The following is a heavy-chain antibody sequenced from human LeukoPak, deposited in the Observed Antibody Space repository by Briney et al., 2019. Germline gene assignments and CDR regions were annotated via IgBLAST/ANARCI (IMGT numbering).Heavy chain of an antibody. CDR1: GGSISSYY. D-gene: IGHD2-2*01. CDR3: ARAQGGYSGDIVVVPAAPKYYYYYYMDV. J-gene: IGHJ6*03. Sequence: SETLSLTCTVSGGSISSYYWSWIRQPPGKGLEWVGYIYYSGSTNYNPSLKSRVTISVDTSKNQFSLKLSSVTAADTAVYYCARAQGGYSGDIVVVPAAPKYYYYYYMDVWGKGTTVTVSS. CDR2: IYYSGST. V-gene: IGHV4-59*01.